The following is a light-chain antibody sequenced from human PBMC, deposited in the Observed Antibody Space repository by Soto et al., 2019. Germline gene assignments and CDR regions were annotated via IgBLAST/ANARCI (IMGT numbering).Light chain of an antibody. J-gene: IGLJ1*01. Sequence: QSALTQPPSVSAAPGQKVTFSCSGSSSNIGKNYVSWYQQVPGTAPKLLIYEDNKRRSGIPDRFSGSKSGTSATLGITGLQTGDEADYYCGTWDSSLSVFVLGTGTKVTVL. CDR1: SSNIGKNY. V-gene: IGLV1-51*02. CDR3: GTWDSSLSVFV. CDR2: EDN.